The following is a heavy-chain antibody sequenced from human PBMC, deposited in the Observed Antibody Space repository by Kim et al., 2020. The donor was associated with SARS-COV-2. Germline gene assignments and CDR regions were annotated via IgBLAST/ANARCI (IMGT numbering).Heavy chain of an antibody. Sequence: VKGRVTDTRDNAQNTVYLQMNSLRAEDTAVYYCARDWEFNSGAYYMAYDIWGQGTMITVSS. J-gene: IGHJ3*02. D-gene: IGHD3-22*01. CDR3: ARDWEFNSGAYYMAYDI. V-gene: IGHV3-74*01.